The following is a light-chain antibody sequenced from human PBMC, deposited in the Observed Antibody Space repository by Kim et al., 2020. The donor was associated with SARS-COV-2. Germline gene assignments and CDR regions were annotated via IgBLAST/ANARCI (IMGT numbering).Light chain of an antibody. CDR2: RNN. J-gene: IGLJ3*02. CDR3: SAWDSSLNSWL. CDR1: SNNVGDQG. V-gene: IGLV10-54*01. Sequence: QAGLTQPPSVSKGLRETATLTCTGDSNNVGDQGAAWLQQHQGHPPKLLSYRNNDRPSGISERLSASRSGNTASLTITGLQPEDEADYYCSAWDSSLNSWLFGGGTQLTVL.